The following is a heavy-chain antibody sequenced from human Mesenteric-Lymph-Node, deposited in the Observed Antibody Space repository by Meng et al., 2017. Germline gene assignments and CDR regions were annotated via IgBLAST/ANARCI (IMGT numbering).Heavy chain of an antibody. Sequence: GSLRLSCTVSRGSISSYYWSWIRQPAGKGLEWIGRIYTSGSTNYNPSLKSRVTMSVDTSKNQFSLKLSSVTAADTAVYYCARDQAEPGADAFDIWGQGTMVTVSS. CDR2: IYTSGST. CDR3: ARDQAEPGADAFDI. J-gene: IGHJ3*02. V-gene: IGHV4-4*07. CDR1: RGSISSYY. D-gene: IGHD1-14*01.